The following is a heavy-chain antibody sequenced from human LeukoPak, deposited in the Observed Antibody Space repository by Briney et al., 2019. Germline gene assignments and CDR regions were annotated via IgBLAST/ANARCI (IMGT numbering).Heavy chain of an antibody. J-gene: IGHJ3*02. Sequence: GGSLRRSCTASGFTFSNYNMNWVRQAPEKGLEWVSYISSSGNTISYADSVKGRFTISRDNAKNSLYLQVISLRAEDTAVYYCARGPSIAARYDAFDIWGQGTMVTVSS. CDR1: GFTFSNYN. CDR3: ARGPSIAARYDAFDI. D-gene: IGHD6-6*01. V-gene: IGHV3-48*03. CDR2: ISSSGNTI.